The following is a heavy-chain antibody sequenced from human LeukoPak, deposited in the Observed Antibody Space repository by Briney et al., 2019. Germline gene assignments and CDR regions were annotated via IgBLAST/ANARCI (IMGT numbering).Heavy chain of an antibody. CDR3: AIMLISGYSYGFRLDY. D-gene: IGHD5-18*01. V-gene: IGHV3-21*01. CDR1: GFTFSSYS. Sequence: PGGSLRLSCAASGFTFSSYSMNWFRQAPGKGLEWVSSISSSSSYIYYADSVKGRFTISRDNAKNSLYLQMNSLRAEDTAVYYCAIMLISGYSYGFRLDYWGQGTLVTVSS. CDR2: ISSSSSYI. J-gene: IGHJ4*02.